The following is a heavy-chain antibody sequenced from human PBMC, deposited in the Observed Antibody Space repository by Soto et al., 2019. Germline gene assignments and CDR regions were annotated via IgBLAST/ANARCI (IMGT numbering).Heavy chain of an antibody. J-gene: IGHJ3*01. V-gene: IGHV4-31*03. CDR2: IYYIGST. Sequence: QVQLQESGPGLVKPSQTLSLTCTVSGGSISSGGYYWSWIRQHPGKGLEWIGYIYYIGSTYYNPSLKSRVTISVDTSKNQFSLQLSSVTAADTAVYYCARYFMVRGVMSAFDLWGQGTMVTVSS. CDR3: ARYFMVRGVMSAFDL. D-gene: IGHD3-10*01. CDR1: GGSISSGGYY.